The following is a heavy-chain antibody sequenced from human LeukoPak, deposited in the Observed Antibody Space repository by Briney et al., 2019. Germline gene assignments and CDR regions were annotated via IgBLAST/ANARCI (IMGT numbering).Heavy chain of an antibody. CDR2: ISYDGSNK. V-gene: IGHV3-30-3*01. CDR1: GFTFSSYA. D-gene: IGHD3-16*02. Sequence: PGRSLRLSCAASGFTFSSYAMHWVRQAPGKGLEWVAVISYDGSNKYCADSVKGRFTISRDNSKNTLYLQMNSLRAEDTAVYYCARALRLGELSPLDYWGQGTLVTVSS. CDR3: ARALRLGELSPLDY. J-gene: IGHJ4*02.